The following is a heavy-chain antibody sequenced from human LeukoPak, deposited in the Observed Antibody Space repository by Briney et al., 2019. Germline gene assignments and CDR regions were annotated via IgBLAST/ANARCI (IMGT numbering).Heavy chain of an antibody. CDR2: IRYDGSNK. CDR3: AKGPRYNILTGFKIAEKNFDY. V-gene: IGHV3-30*02. D-gene: IGHD3-9*01. CDR1: GFTFSNYG. Sequence: GGSLRLSCGASGFTFSNYGMHWVRQAPSKGLEWVAFIRYDGSNKYYADSVKARSTISRDNSKNTLYLQMNSLRAEDTAVYYCAKGPRYNILTGFKIAEKNFDYWGQGTLVTVSS. J-gene: IGHJ4*02.